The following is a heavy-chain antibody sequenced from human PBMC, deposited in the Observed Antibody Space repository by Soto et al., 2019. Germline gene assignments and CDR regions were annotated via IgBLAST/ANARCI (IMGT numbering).Heavy chain of an antibody. CDR2: ISGSGGST. V-gene: IGHV3-23*01. Sequence: GGSLRLSCAASGFTFSSYAMSWVRQAPGKGLEWVSAISGSGGSTYYADSVKGRFTISRDNSKNTLYLQMSSLRAEDTAVYYCVKRWLRWRYYYGMDVWGQGTTVTVSS. CDR1: GFTFSSYA. CDR3: VKRWLRWRYYYGMDV. J-gene: IGHJ6*02. D-gene: IGHD5-12*01.